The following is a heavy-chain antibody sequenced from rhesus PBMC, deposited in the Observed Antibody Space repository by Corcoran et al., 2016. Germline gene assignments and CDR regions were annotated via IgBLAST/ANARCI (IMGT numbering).Heavy chain of an antibody. J-gene: IGHJ4*01. D-gene: IGHD3-9*01. Sequence: QVQLQESGPGLVKPSETLSLTCGVSGGSISGYYWYWLRTPPGKGLEWIGNIGGGGERTYSNPSLKSTVTDSTDTSKKQFCRELSSVTSANPAGYSFARTCLGEDDYGYYYASFDYWGQGVLVTVAS. CDR3: ARTCLGEDDYGYYYASFDY. CDR2: IGGGGERT. CDR1: GGSISGYY. V-gene: IGHV4-165*02.